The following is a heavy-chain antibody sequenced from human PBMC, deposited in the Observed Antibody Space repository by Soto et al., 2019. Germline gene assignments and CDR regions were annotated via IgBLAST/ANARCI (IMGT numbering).Heavy chain of an antibody. D-gene: IGHD3-3*01. J-gene: IGHJ4*02. CDR2: ISYDGSNK. V-gene: IGHV3-30*18. CDR1: GFTFSSYG. Sequence: PGGSLRLSCAASGFTFSSYGMHWVRQAPGKGLEWVAVISYDGSNKYYADSVKGRFTISRDNSKNTLYLQMNSLRAEDTAVYYCAKALRFLEWLLYLGLDYWGQGTLVTVSS. CDR3: AKALRFLEWLLYLGLDY.